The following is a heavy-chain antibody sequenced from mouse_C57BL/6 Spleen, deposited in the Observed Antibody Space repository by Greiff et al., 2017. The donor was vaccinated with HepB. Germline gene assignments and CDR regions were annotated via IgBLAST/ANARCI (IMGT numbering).Heavy chain of an antibody. J-gene: IGHJ3*01. CDR2: IHPNSGST. Sequence: QVQLQQPGAELVKPGASVKLSCKASGYTFTSYWMHWVKQRPGQGLEWIGMIHPNSGSTNYNEKFKSKATLTVDKSSSTAYMQLSSLTSEDSAVYYCARSKTAQAPWFAYWGQGTLVTVSA. V-gene: IGHV1-64*01. CDR1: GYTFTSYW. CDR3: ARSKTAQAPWFAY. D-gene: IGHD3-2*02.